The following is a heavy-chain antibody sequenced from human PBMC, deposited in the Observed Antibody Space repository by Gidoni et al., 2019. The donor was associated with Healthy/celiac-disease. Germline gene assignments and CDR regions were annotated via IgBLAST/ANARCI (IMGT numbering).Heavy chain of an antibody. Sequence: QVQLVESGGGVVQPGRSLRLSCAASGFTFSSYAMHWVRQAPGKGLEWVAVISYDGSNKYYADSVKGRFTISRDNSKNTLYLQMNSLRAEDTAVYYCARDTQYCISTSCYPGHWGQGTLVTVSS. D-gene: IGHD2-2*01. J-gene: IGHJ4*02. CDR2: ISYDGSNK. V-gene: IGHV3-30-3*01. CDR1: GFTFSSYA. CDR3: ARDTQYCISTSCYPGH.